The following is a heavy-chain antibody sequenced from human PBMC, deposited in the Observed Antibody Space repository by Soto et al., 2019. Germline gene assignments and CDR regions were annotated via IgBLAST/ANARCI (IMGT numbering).Heavy chain of an antibody. V-gene: IGHV3-21*04. J-gene: IGHJ4*02. Sequence: GGSLRLSCAASGFTFSSYSMNWVRQAPGKGLGWVSSISSSSSYIYYADSVKGRFTISRDNAKNTLYLQMNSLRADDTAVYYCARVPTCGYAFSFHDYWGPGALVTVSS. CDR2: ISSSSSYI. CDR1: GFTFSSYS. D-gene: IGHD5-12*01. CDR3: ARVPTCGYAFSFHDY.